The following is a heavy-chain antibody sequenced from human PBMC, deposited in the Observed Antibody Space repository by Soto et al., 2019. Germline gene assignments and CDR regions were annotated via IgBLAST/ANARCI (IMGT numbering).Heavy chain of an antibody. CDR2: VDHSGRT. J-gene: IGHJ4*02. CDR3: AKKGYYPSGKINLFDS. CDR1: GYSINSDYY. Sequence: PSETLSLTCAVSGYSINSDYYWGWIRQPPGKGLEWIGCVDHSGRTYYSPSLRSRLTIFIDTSKNQFSLRLTSVTAADTAMYFCAKKGYYPSGKINLFDSWGQGTLVTVSS. D-gene: IGHD3-10*01. V-gene: IGHV4-38-2*01.